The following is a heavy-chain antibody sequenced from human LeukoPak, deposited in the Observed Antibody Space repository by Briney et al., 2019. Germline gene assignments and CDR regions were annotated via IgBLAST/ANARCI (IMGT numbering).Heavy chain of an antibody. Sequence: GASVKVSCKASGYTFTGYYMHWVRQAPGQGLEWMGWINPNSGGTNYAQKFQGRVTMTRDTSISTAYMELSRLRSDDTAVYYCARDIRGGYYYESSGYPDYWGQGTLVTVSS. V-gene: IGHV1-2*02. J-gene: IGHJ4*02. CDR1: GYTFTGYY. D-gene: IGHD3-22*01. CDR3: ARDIRGGYYYESSGYPDY. CDR2: INPNSGGT.